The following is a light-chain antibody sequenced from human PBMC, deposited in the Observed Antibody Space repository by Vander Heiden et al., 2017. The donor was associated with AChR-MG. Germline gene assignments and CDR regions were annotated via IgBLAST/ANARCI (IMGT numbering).Light chain of an antibody. CDR3: AAWDDSLNGFV. Sequence: QSVLTQPPSVSEAPRQRVTISCSGSSSNIGNNAVNWYQQLPGKAPKLLIYYDDLLPSGVSDRFSGSKSGTSASLAISGLQSEDEADYDCAAWDDSLNGFVFGGGTKLTVL. J-gene: IGLJ2*01. CDR1: SSNIGNNA. CDR2: YDD. V-gene: IGLV1-36*01.